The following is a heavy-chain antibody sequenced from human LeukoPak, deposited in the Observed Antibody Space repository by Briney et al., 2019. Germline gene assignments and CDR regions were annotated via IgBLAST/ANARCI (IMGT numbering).Heavy chain of an antibody. V-gene: IGHV4-39*01. D-gene: IGHD2-15*01. CDR1: GGSISSSSHY. CDR2: VHYSGST. J-gene: IGHJ4*02. CDR3: ARRYCSGGSCFYFDQ. Sequence: SETLSLTCTVSGGSISSSSHYWGWIRQPPGKGLGWIGFVHYSGSTFYSPSLKSRVTISLDTSTNQFSLKLTSVTATDTAIYYCARRYCSGGSCFYFDQWGQGTLVTVSS.